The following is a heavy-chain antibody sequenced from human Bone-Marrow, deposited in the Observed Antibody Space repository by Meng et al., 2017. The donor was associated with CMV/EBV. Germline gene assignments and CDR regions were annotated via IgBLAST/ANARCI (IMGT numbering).Heavy chain of an antibody. CDR3: AREDSSGWNRTFYFDF. J-gene: IGHJ4*02. Sequence: GESLKISCAASGFTFTDYYMSWIRQAPGKGLEWVSYISSSGSTIYYADSVKGRITISRDNAKNSLYLQMNSLRAEDTAVYYCAREDSSGWNRTFYFDFWGQEALVTVSS. CDR2: ISSSGSTI. CDR1: GFTFTDYY. V-gene: IGHV3-11*01. D-gene: IGHD6-19*01.